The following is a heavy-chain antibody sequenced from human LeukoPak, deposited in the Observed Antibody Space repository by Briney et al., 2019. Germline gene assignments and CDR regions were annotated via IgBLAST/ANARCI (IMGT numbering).Heavy chain of an antibody. CDR3: ARVQLQQLVTRGGSNWFDP. J-gene: IGHJ5*02. CDR2: INPNSGGT. V-gene: IGHV1-2*02. CDR1: GYTFTGYY. Sequence: ASVKVSCKASGYTFTGYYMHWVRQAPGQGLEWMGWINPNSGGTNYAQKFQGRVTMTRDTSLSTAYMELSRLRSDDTAVYYCARVQLQQLVTRGGSNWFDPWGQGTLVTVSS. D-gene: IGHD6-13*01.